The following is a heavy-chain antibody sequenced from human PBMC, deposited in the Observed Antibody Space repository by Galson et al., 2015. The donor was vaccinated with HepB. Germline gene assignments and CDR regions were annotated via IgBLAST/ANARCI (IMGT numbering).Heavy chain of an antibody. V-gene: IGHV3-30*04. CDR2: ISYDGSNK. D-gene: IGHD3-22*01. CDR3: AREGSSGCHLDY. CDR1: GFTFSSYA. Sequence: SLRLSCAASGFTFSSYAMHWVRQAPGKGLEWVAVISYDGSNKYYADSVKGRFTISRDNSKNTLYLQMNSLRAEDTAVYYCAREGSSGCHLDYWGQGTLVTVSS. J-gene: IGHJ4*02.